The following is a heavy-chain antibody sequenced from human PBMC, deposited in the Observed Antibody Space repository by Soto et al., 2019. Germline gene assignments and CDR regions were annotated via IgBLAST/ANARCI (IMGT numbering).Heavy chain of an antibody. J-gene: IGHJ4*02. CDR1: GITFSSNG. CDR3: ASNVAGTSPVKY. D-gene: IGHD6-19*01. Sequence: GGSLRLSCAASGITFSSNGMHWVRQAPGKGLVWVSGISGDGSSTNYADSVKGRFTISSTNAKNTLYLQINRPRAEDTAMYYCASNVAGTSPVKYWGQGTLVTVSS. CDR2: ISGDGSST. V-gene: IGHV3-74*01.